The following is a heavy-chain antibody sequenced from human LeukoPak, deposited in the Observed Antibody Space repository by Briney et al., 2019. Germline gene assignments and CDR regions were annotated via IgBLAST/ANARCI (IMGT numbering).Heavy chain of an antibody. V-gene: IGHV3-9*01. D-gene: IGHD6-13*01. J-gene: IGHJ4*02. CDR2: ISWNSGSI. CDR3: ARDGAAAADY. Sequence: GRSLRLSCAASGFTFDDYAMHWVRQAPGKGLEWVSGISWNSGSIGYADSVKGRFTISRDNAKNSLYLQMNSLRAEDTAVYYCARDGAAAADYWGQGTLVTVSS. CDR1: GFTFDDYA.